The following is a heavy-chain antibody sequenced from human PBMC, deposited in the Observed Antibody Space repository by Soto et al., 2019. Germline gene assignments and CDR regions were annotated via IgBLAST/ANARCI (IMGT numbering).Heavy chain of an antibody. J-gene: IGHJ5*02. D-gene: IGHD3-10*01. CDR1: GFTFSDNY. CDR3: ARVGGMVRGPSS. Sequence: EVQLVESGGGLVQPGGSLRLSCAVSGFTFSDNYMDWVRQAPGKGLEWVGRTRNKANSYTTQYAASVKGRFTISRDDSKNSLYLQMNSLKTEDTAVYYCARVGGMVRGPSSWGQGTLVTVSS. CDR2: TRNKANSYTT. V-gene: IGHV3-72*01.